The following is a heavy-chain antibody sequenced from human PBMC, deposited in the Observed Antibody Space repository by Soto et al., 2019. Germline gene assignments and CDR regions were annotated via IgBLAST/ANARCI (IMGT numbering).Heavy chain of an antibody. D-gene: IGHD5-12*01. Sequence: ASVKVSCKASGYTFTSYAMHWVRQAPGQRLEWMGWINAGNANTKYSQKFQGRVTITRDTSASTAYMELSSLRSEDTAVYYCARGRPLDGYHLLPFDYWGQGTLVTVSS. J-gene: IGHJ4*02. CDR1: GYTFTSYA. V-gene: IGHV1-3*01. CDR2: INAGNANT. CDR3: ARGRPLDGYHLLPFDY.